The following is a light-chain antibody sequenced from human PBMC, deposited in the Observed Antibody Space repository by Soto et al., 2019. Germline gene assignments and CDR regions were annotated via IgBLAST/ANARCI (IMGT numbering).Light chain of an antibody. CDR2: GAS. CDR3: QQYGSSLFT. J-gene: IGKJ3*01. Sequence: EIVLTQSPGTLSLSPGERATLSCRASQSVSSSYLAWYQQKPGQAPRLLIYGASSRATGIPDRFSGSGSGTDFTLTIRRLVPEDFAVYYCQQYGSSLFTFGPGTKVDIK. V-gene: IGKV3-20*01. CDR1: QSVSSSY.